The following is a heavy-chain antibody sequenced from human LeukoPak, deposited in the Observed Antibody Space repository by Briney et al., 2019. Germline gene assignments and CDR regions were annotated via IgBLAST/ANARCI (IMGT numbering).Heavy chain of an antibody. V-gene: IGHV3-74*01. CDR3: ARGGSGCFDI. CDR2: INSDGSTT. J-gene: IGHJ3*02. D-gene: IGHD1-26*01. Sequence: PGGSLRLSCAASGFSFSNYWMHWVRQAPGKGLVWVSRINSDGSTTSYADSVKGRFTISRDNAKNTLYLQMNSLRAEDTAIYYCARGGSGCFDIWGQGAMVTVSS. CDR1: GFSFSNYW.